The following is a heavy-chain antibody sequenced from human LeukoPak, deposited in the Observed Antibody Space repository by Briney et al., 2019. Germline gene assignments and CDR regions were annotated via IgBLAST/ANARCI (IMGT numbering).Heavy chain of an antibody. Sequence: RGSLRLSCAASEFTVSSYHLSWVRQAPGEGLEWLSVFYRTTGSYYADSVKGRFTISRDNSKNTLYLQMNSLRAEDTAVYYCAKDLPPDIAAAGRGLGGFDYWGQGTLVTVSS. J-gene: IGHJ4*02. CDR1: EFTVSSYH. D-gene: IGHD6-13*01. CDR3: AKDLPPDIAAAGRGLGGFDY. CDR2: FYRTTGS. V-gene: IGHV3-66*03.